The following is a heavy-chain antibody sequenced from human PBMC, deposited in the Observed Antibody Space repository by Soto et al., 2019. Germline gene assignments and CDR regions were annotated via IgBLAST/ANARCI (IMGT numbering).Heavy chain of an antibody. D-gene: IGHD6-19*01. CDR1: GFTFSSYG. V-gene: IGHV3-30*18. J-gene: IGHJ6*02. CDR3: AKDECMAGTSSAGLYYYALDV. Sequence: GGSLRLSCAASGFTFSSYGMHWVRQAPGKGLEWVAFISSEGTNKYYGDSVKGRFTLSRDNPKNTLSLQMNSLRLEDTAVYDCAKDECMAGTSSAGLYYYALDVWGQGTTVTVSS. CDR2: ISSEGTNK.